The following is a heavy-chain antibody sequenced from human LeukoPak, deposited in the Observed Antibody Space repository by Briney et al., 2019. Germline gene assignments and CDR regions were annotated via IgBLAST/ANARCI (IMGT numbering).Heavy chain of an antibody. CDR3: ARLFSGYYYG. V-gene: IGHV4-30-4*01. J-gene: IGHJ4*02. Sequence: SETLSLTCTVSGGSISSGDYYWSWIRQPPGKGLEWIGYIYYSGSTYYNPSLKSRVTISVDTSKNQFSLKLSPVTAADTAVYYCARLFSGYYYGWSQGTLVTVSS. CDR1: GGSISSGDYY. D-gene: IGHD3-22*01. CDR2: IYYSGST.